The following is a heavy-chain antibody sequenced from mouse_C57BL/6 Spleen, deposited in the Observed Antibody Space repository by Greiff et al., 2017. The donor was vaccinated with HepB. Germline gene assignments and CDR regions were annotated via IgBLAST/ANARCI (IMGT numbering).Heavy chain of an antibody. D-gene: IGHD3-3*01. CDR2: IDPETGGT. V-gene: IGHV1-15*01. CDR1: GYTFTDYE. J-gene: IGHJ3*01. CDR3: TREGLAWFAY. Sequence: VKLMESGAELVRPGASVTLSCKASGYTFTDYEMHWVKQTPVHGLEWIGAIDPETGGTAYNQKFKGKAILTADKSSSTAYMELRSLTSEDSAVYYCTREGLAWFAYWGQGTLVTVSA.